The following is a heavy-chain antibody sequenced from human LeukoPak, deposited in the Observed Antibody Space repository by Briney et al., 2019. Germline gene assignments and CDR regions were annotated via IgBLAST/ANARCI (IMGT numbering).Heavy chain of an antibody. J-gene: IGHJ4*02. Sequence: GESLKISCKGSGYSFTSYWIGWVRQMPGKGLEWMGIIYPGDSDTRYSPSFQGQVTISADKSISTAYLQWSSLKASDTAMYYCVRTSVYYDYVWGSPDYWGQGTLVTVSS. CDR2: IYPGDSDT. D-gene: IGHD3-16*01. CDR3: VRTSVYYDYVWGSPDY. V-gene: IGHV5-51*01. CDR1: GYSFTSYW.